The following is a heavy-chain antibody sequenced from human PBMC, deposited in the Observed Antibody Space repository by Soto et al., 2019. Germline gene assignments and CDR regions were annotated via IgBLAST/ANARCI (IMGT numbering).Heavy chain of an antibody. J-gene: IGHJ2*01. D-gene: IGHD3-16*01. CDR2: ISASGGNI. Sequence: LRLSFVASGXIFSDYAMTWVRQAPGKGLEWVATISASGGNIEYTDSLKGRFTISRDNSKNTLYLQLNGLTADDTAVHYCAKLAGGLGYFDLWGRGTLVTVSS. CDR3: AKLAGGLGYFDL. V-gene: IGHV3-23*01. CDR1: GXIFSDYA.